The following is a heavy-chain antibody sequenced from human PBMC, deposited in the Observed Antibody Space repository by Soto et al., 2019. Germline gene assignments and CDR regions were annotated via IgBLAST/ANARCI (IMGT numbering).Heavy chain of an antibody. CDR1: RVAFSKFI. Sequence: SVKVSCKASRVAFSKFIVTWVRQAPGLGLEWVGGIIPIFGTANYAQKFQGRVTITAAESTSTSYMEVKNLRSEDTAVYYCAKVRYSSPMGYYYGMDVWGQGTRVTVSS. D-gene: IGHD6-19*01. CDR3: AKVRYSSPMGYYYGMDV. V-gene: IGHV1-69*13. J-gene: IGHJ6*02. CDR2: IIPIFGTA.